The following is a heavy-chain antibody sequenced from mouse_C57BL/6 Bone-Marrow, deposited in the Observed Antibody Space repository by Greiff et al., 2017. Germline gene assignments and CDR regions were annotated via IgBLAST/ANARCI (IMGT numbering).Heavy chain of an antibody. J-gene: IGHJ4*01. CDR3: ARPSYYYGSSYVGDYYAMDY. D-gene: IGHD1-1*01. Sequence: VQLQQSGAELMKPGASVKLSCKATGYTFTGYWIEWVKQRPGHGLEWIGEILPGSGSTNYNEKFKGKATFTADTSSNTAYMQLSSLTTEDSAIYYCARPSYYYGSSYVGDYYAMDYWGQGTSVTVSS. V-gene: IGHV1-9*01. CDR1: GYTFTGYW. CDR2: ILPGSGST.